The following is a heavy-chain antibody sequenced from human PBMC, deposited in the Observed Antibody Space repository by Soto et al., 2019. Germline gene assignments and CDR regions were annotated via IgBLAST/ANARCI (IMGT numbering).Heavy chain of an antibody. J-gene: IGHJ4*02. CDR2: ISGSGTST. CDR3: AKDRKSGSGWYWDY. CDR1: GFTFSSYG. V-gene: IGHV3-23*01. Sequence: GGSLRLSCAASGFTFSSYGMSWVRQAPGKGLEWVSAISGSGTSTYDADSVKGRFSISRDNSKNTLYLQMNSLRAEDTAVYYCAKDRKSGSGWYWDYWGQGTLVTVSS. D-gene: IGHD6-19*01.